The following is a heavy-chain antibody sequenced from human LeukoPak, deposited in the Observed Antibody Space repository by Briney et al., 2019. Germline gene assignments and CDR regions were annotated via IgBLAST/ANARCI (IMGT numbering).Heavy chain of an antibody. CDR2: ISGSGGST. V-gene: IGHV3-23*01. CDR1: GVTFSNYA. D-gene: IGHD3-9*01. CDR3: AKSLSDTGRTRLDAFDI. J-gene: IGHJ3*02. Sequence: GGSLRLSCAASGVTFSNYAMNWVRQAPGKGLEWVSAISGSGGSTYYADSVKGRFTISRDNSKNTLYLQMNSLRVEDTAVYYCAKSLSDTGRTRLDAFDIWGQGTMVTVSS.